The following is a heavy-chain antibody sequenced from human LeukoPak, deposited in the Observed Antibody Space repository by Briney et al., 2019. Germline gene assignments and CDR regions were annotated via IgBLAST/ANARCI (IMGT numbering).Heavy chain of an antibody. J-gene: IGHJ2*01. V-gene: IGHV1-2*02. CDR3: AIYYGDLHWYFDL. CDR1: GYTFTGYY. CDR2: INPNSGGT. D-gene: IGHD4-17*01. Sequence: ASVKVSCKASGYTFTGYYMHWVRQAHGQGLEWMGWINPNSGGTIYAQKFQVRVTMTRDTSISTAYMELSSLRSDDTAVYYCAIYYGDLHWYFDLWGRGTLVTVSS.